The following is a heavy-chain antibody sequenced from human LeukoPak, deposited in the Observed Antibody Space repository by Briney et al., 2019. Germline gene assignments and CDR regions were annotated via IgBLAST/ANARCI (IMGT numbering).Heavy chain of an antibody. Sequence: KTGGSLRLPCVASGFTFSSYSMNWVRQAPGKGLEWVSSISRAGDYTYSEDSVKGRFTISRDNAKDSLYLQLNSLRAEDTAIYYCARDLMAVAGTGFDYWGQGALVTVSS. J-gene: IGHJ4*02. CDR3: ARDLMAVAGTGFDY. V-gene: IGHV3-21*01. D-gene: IGHD6-19*01. CDR1: GFTFSSYS. CDR2: ISRAGDYT.